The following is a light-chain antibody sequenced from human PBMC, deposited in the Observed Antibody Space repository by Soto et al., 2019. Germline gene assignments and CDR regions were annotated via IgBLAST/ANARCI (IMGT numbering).Light chain of an antibody. CDR2: DDS. CDR1: NIGSKS. Sequence: SYELTQPPSVSVAPGQTARITCGGNNIGSKSVHGYQQQPGQAPVLVVYDDSDRPSGIPERFSGSNSGNTATLTISRVEAGDEADYYCQVWDSSSGLDVFGTGTKLTVL. J-gene: IGLJ1*01. CDR3: QVWDSSSGLDV. V-gene: IGLV3-21*02.